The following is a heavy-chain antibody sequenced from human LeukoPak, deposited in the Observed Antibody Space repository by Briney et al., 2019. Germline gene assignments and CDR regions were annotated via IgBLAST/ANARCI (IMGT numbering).Heavy chain of an antibody. D-gene: IGHD3/OR15-3a*01. J-gene: IGHJ5*02. CDR1: AYSISNDNY. Sequence: KPSETLSLTCTVSAYSISNDNYWVWIRQSPGKGLEWIGSIYHSGTAYYNPSLKGRVTISVDTSKNQFSLKLSSVTTTDTAVYYCAKEVARRTGGFDPWGQGTLVTVSP. V-gene: IGHV4-38-2*02. CDR2: IYHSGTA. CDR3: AKEVARRTGGFDP.